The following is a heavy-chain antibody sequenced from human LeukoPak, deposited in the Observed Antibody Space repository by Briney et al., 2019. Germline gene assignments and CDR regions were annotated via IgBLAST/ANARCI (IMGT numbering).Heavy chain of an antibody. J-gene: IGHJ4*02. Sequence: GRSLRLSCAASGFTFSSYGMHWVRQAPGKALDLAAAISYDGSNKYYADSVKGRFTISRDNSKNTLYLQMNSLRAEDTAVYYCASPYYDSSGYKVFLGYWGQGTLVTVSS. D-gene: IGHD3-22*01. CDR2: ISYDGSNK. CDR3: ASPYYDSSGYKVFLGY. V-gene: IGHV3-30*03. CDR1: GFTFSSYG.